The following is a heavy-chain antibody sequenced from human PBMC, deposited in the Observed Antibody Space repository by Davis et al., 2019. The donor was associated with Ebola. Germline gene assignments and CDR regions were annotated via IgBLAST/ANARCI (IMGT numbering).Heavy chain of an antibody. V-gene: IGHV4-61*01. CDR2: IHYSGNT. CDR3: ARSPITYYYDSSGYRFDY. CDR1: GGSVSSGSYY. Sequence: SETLSLTCTVSGGSVSSGSYYWSWIRQPPGKRLEWIGYIHYSGNTNYNPSLKSRVTISVDTSKNQFSLKLSSVTAADTAVYYCARSPITYYYDSSGYRFDYWSQGTLVTVSS. J-gene: IGHJ4*02. D-gene: IGHD3-22*01.